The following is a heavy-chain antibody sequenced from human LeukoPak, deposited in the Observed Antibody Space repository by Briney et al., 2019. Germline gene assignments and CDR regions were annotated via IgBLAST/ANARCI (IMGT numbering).Heavy chain of an antibody. Sequence: GGSLRLSCAASGFTVSSNYMCWVRQAPGTGREGVSVIYSGGSTYYADSVKGRFTISRDNSKNTLYLQMNSLRAEDTAVYYCARGYSYGFYYFDYWGQGTLVTVPS. J-gene: IGHJ4*02. CDR3: ARGYSYGFYYFDY. D-gene: IGHD5-18*01. CDR1: GFTVSSNY. CDR2: IYSGGST. V-gene: IGHV3-66*01.